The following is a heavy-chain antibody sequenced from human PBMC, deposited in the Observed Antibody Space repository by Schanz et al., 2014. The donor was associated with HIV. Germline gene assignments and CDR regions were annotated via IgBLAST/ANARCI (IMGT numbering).Heavy chain of an antibody. D-gene: IGHD2-2*01. J-gene: IGHJ5*02. CDR2: INPNSGGT. Sequence: QVPLMQSGAEVKEPGASVKVSCKASGYTFSGHYLHWVRQAPGQGLEWMEWINPNSGGTNYAQKFQGRVTMTTDTSTSTAYMELRNLRSDDTAVYYCARDLRVVPAASDNWFDPWGQGTLVTVSS. CDR3: ARDLRVVPAASDNWFDP. CDR1: GYTFSGHY. V-gene: IGHV1-2*02.